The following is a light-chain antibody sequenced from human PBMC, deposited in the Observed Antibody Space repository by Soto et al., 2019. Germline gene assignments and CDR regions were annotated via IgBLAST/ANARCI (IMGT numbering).Light chain of an antibody. CDR1: QSVSSY. Sequence: EIVLTQSPATLSLSPGERATLSCRASQSVSSYLAWYQQKSGQAPRLLIYDASNRATGIPARFSGSGSGTDFTLTISSLEPEDFAVYYCQQRSNWPVYTFGQGTKLEIK. CDR3: QQRSNWPVYT. J-gene: IGKJ2*01. V-gene: IGKV3-11*01. CDR2: DAS.